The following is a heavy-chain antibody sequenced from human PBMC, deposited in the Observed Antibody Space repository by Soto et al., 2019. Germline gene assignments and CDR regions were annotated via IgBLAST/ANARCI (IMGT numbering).Heavy chain of an antibody. Sequence: XESLKLSRKGSGYSFTSYWIGLVRQMPGKGLEWMGIIYPGDSDTRYSPSFQGQVTISADKSISTAYLQWSSLKASDTAMYYCARRNYGDYHYYYGMDVWGQGTTVTVSS. CDR3: ARRNYGDYHYYYGMDV. CDR1: GYSFTSYW. CDR2: IYPGDSDT. J-gene: IGHJ6*02. D-gene: IGHD4-17*01. V-gene: IGHV5-51*01.